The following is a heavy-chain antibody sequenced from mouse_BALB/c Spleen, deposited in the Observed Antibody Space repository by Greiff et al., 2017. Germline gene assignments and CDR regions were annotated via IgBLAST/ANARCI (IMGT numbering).Heavy chain of an antibody. CDR2: INPSTGYT. V-gene: IGHV1-7*01. CDR1: GYTFTSYW. D-gene: IGHD2-13*01. CDR3: ARRSHLTGYWYFDV. Sequence: VQLQQSGAELAKPGASVKMSCKASGYTFTSYWMHWVKQRPGQGLEWIGYINPSTGYTEYNQKFKDKATLTADKSSSTAYMQLSSLTSEDSAVYYCARRSHLTGYWYFDVWGEGTTVTVSS. J-gene: IGHJ1*01.